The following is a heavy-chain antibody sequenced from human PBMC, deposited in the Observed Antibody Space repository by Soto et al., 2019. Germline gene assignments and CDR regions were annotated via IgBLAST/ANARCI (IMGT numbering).Heavy chain of an antibody. CDR2: INHSGST. J-gene: IGHJ4*02. V-gene: IGHV4-34*01. CDR3: ARDKITGLFDY. Sequence: SETLSLTCAFYGGSFXGYYWTWIRQPPGTGLEWIGEINHSGSTNYNPSLKSRVTISVDTSKNQFSLKLTSVTAADTAVYYCARDKITGLFDYWGQGTQVTVSS. D-gene: IGHD2-8*02. CDR1: GGSFXGYY.